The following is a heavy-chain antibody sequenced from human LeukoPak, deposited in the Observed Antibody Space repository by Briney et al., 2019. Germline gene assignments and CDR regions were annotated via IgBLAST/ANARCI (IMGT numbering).Heavy chain of an antibody. J-gene: IGHJ4*02. CDR1: GFTFSSYW. CDR2: IKQDGSEK. D-gene: IGHD7-27*01. Sequence: GGSLRLSCAASGFTFSSYWMSWVRQAPGKGLEWVANIKQDGSEKYYVDSVKGRFTISRDNAKNSLYLQMNSLRAEDTAVYYCARESALTRGDGAFDYWGQGTLVTVSS. CDR3: ARESALTRGDGAFDY. V-gene: IGHV3-7*01.